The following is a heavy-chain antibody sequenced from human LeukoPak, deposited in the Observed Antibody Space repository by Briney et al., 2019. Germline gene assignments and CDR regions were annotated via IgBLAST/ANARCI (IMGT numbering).Heavy chain of an antibody. CDR1: GGSFSGYY. J-gene: IGHJ6*02. CDR2: IYTSGST. Sequence: PSETLSLTCAVYGGSFSGYYWSWIRQPAGKGLEWIGRIYTSGSTNYNPSLKSRVTMSVDTSKNQFSLKLSSVTAADTAVYYCASEMTTVPFPYGMDVWGQGTTVTVSS. CDR3: ASEMTTVPFPYGMDV. D-gene: IGHD4-17*01. V-gene: IGHV4-59*10.